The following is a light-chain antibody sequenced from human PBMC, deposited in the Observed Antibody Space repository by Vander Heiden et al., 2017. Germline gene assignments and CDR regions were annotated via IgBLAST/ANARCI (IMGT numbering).Light chain of an antibody. CDR1: QGISSY. J-gene: IGKJ2*01. Sequence: IQRTQSPSSLSASVGDRGTITSRASQGISSYLAWYQQKPGKAPKLLIYAASTLQRGVPSRFSGSVSGTDFTLTISSLQPEDFATYYCQQLNSYPYTFGQGTKLEIK. V-gene: IGKV1-9*01. CDR2: AAS. CDR3: QQLNSYPYT.